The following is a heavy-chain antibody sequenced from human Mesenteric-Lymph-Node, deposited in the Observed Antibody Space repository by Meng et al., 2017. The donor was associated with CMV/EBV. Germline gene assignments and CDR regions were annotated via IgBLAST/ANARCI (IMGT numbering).Heavy chain of an antibody. V-gene: IGHV1-69*05. CDR1: GGTFSTYA. D-gene: IGHD6-13*01. Sequence: SVKVSCKASGGTFSTYAFSWVRQAPGQGLEWMGGIIPIFGTPNYAQKFQGRVTITTDESTSTAYMELSSLRSEDTAVYYCAREGRAASVNPFDYWGQGTLVTVPS. CDR3: AREGRAASVNPFDY. CDR2: IIPIFGTP. J-gene: IGHJ4*02.